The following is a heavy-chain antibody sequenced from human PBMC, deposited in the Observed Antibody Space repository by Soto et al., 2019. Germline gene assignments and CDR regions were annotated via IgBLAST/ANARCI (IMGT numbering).Heavy chain of an antibody. D-gene: IGHD3-10*01. CDR1: GFSFSSYD. J-gene: IGHJ4*01. CDR2: ISYDGSKT. Sequence: VQLVESGGGVVQPGRSLRLSCAASGFSFSSYDMHWVRQAPGKGLEWVAVISYDGSKTSYADSVKGRFTISRDKSKNTLYLKMNRLIAEAKAVYYCAQGEVGAPPGFDYWGHGPLVPVSS. CDR3: AQGEVGAPPGFDY. V-gene: IGHV3-30*18.